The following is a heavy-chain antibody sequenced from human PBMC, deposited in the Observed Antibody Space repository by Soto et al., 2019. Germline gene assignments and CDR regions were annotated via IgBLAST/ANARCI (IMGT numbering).Heavy chain of an antibody. CDR1: GGTFSSYA. V-gene: IGHV1-69*01. Sequence: QVQLVQSGAEVKKPGSSVKVSCKASGGTFSSYAISWVRQAPGQGLEWMGGIIPIFGTANYAQKFQGRVTITADQPTSPAYMELSSLRSEDTAVYYCARAQRIHYGSGHNFDYWGQGTLATVSS. CDR2: IIPIFGTA. J-gene: IGHJ4*02. D-gene: IGHD3-10*01. CDR3: ARAQRIHYGSGHNFDY.